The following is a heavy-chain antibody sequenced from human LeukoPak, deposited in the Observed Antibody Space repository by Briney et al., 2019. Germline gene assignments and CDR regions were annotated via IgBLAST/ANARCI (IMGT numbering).Heavy chain of an antibody. Sequence: SETLSLTCTVSGGSISSYYWSWIRQPPGKGLEWIGEINHSGSTNYNPSLKSRVTISVDTSKNQFSLKLSSVTAADTAVYYCARAYGDYGGYIDYWGQGTLVTVSS. CDR3: ARAYGDYGGYIDY. V-gene: IGHV4-34*01. CDR1: GGSISSYY. J-gene: IGHJ4*02. D-gene: IGHD4-17*01. CDR2: INHSGST.